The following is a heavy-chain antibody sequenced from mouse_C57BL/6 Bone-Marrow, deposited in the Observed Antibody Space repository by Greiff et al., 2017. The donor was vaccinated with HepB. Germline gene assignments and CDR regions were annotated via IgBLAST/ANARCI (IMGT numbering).Heavy chain of an antibody. V-gene: IGHV14-4*01. Sequence: VQLQQPGAELVRPGASVKLSCTASGFNIKDDYMHWVKQRPEQGLEWIGWIDPENGDTEYASKFQGKATITADTSSNTAYLQLSSLTSEDTAVYYCTYYYGSSRYYAMDYWGQGTSVTVSS. J-gene: IGHJ4*01. CDR3: TYYYGSSRYYAMDY. D-gene: IGHD1-1*01. CDR1: GFNIKDDY. CDR2: IDPENGDT.